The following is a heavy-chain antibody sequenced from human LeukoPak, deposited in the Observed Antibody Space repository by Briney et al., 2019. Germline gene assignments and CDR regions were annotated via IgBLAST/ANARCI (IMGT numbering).Heavy chain of an antibody. Sequence: GGSLRLSCAASGFTVNTNYMSWVRQAPGKGLEWVSLIYSGGSTYYADSVKGRFTISRDNSKNTLYLQMNSLRVEDTAVYYCARAAKKYYFDDWGQGTLVTVSS. J-gene: IGHJ4*02. V-gene: IGHV3-53*01. CDR3: ARAAKKYYFDD. CDR1: GFTVNTNY. CDR2: IYSGGST.